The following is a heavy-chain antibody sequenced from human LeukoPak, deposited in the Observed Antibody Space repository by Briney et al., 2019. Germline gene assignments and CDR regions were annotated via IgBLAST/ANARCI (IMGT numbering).Heavy chain of an antibody. D-gene: IGHD5-18*01. CDR2: MNPNSGNT. V-gene: IGHV1-8*01. J-gene: IGHJ4*02. CDR3: ATGGIQLWFN. Sequence: ASVKVSCKASGYTFTSYDINWVRQATGQGLEWMGWMNPNSGNTGYAQKFQGRVTMTEDTSTDTAYMELSSLRSEDTAVYYCATGGIQLWFNWGQGTLVTVSS. CDR1: GYTFTSYD.